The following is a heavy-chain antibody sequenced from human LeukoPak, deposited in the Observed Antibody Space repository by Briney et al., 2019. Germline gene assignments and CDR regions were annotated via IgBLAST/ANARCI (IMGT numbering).Heavy chain of an antibody. Sequence: PGGSLRLSCAASGFAFSSYAMSWVRQAPGKGLEWVSAISGSGGSTYYADSVKGRFTISRDNSKNTLYLQMSSLRAEDTAVYYCAKVDYGDLPFDYWGQGTLVTVSS. J-gene: IGHJ4*02. CDR2: ISGSGGST. CDR1: GFAFSSYA. V-gene: IGHV3-23*01. D-gene: IGHD4-17*01. CDR3: AKVDYGDLPFDY.